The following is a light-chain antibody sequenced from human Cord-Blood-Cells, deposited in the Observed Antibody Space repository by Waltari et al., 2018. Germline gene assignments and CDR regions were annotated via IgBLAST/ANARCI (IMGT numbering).Light chain of an antibody. CDR2: AAS. CDR3: QQYYSTPQT. V-gene: IGKV1-NL1*01. Sequence: DIQMTQSPSSLSASVGDRVTITCRASQGISNSLAWYQQKPGKAPKLLLYAASRLESGDPSRFSGSGSGTDYTLTISSMQPEDFATDYCQQYYSTPQTFGGGTKVEIK. CDR1: QGISNS. J-gene: IGKJ4*01.